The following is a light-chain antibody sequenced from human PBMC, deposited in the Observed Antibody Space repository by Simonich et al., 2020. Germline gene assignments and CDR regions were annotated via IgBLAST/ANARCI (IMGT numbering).Light chain of an antibody. J-gene: IGKJ2*01. CDR3: QQYYSTPYT. CDR2: WAS. CDR1: PSVLYSSNNKNY. V-gene: IGKV4-1*01. Sequence: DIVMTQSPDSLAVSLGERATINCKSSPSVLYSSNNKNYLDWYQQKPGQPPKLLIYWASTRETGVPDRFSGSGSGPDFTLTISSLQAEDVAVYYCQQYYSTPYTFGQGTKLEIK.